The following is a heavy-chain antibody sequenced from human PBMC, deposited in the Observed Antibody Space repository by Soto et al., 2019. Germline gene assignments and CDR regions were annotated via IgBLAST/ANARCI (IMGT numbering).Heavy chain of an antibody. CDR2: AFYTGST. Sequence: PSETLSLTCSVSGVSVGGGTYCWSWVRQPPXKGLEWIGYAFYTGSTKYNPSLNRRVTISVDTSRNQFSLNLRSVTAADTAVYYCARGAPPWWVGAKTFDYWGQGALVTVFS. J-gene: IGHJ4*02. CDR3: ARGAPPWWVGAKTFDY. V-gene: IGHV4-61*01. CDR1: GVSVGGGTYC. D-gene: IGHD1-26*01.